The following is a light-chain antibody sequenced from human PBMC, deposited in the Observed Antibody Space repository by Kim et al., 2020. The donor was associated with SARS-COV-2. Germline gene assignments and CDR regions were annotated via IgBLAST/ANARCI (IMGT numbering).Light chain of an antibody. Sequence: VTISYTGRNSNIGAGFDVHWYQQVPGTAPKLLISDNNNRPSGVPDRISTSKSDTSVSLAISGLQPEDEADYYCQSFDISLSGFVIFGGGTQLTVL. J-gene: IGLJ2*01. CDR3: QSFDISLSGFVI. CDR2: DNN. V-gene: IGLV1-40*01. CDR1: NSNIGAGFD.